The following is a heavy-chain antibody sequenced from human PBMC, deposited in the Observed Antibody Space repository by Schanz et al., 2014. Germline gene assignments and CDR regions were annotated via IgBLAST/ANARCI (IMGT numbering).Heavy chain of an antibody. V-gene: IGHV1-18*01. CDR3: ARDRVSFVRGPLGVD. J-gene: IGHJ4*02. CDR2: ISGYNGDT. Sequence: QVQLVQSGSEVKKPGDSVKVSCETSGYSFTKYGINWVRQAPGQGPELMGWISGYNGDTNYAPKFQDRVTMTTDTSTGITSLELRNLKSDDTAVYYCARDRVSFVRGPLGVDWGQGTQVIVSS. D-gene: IGHD3-10*01. CDR1: GYSFTKYG.